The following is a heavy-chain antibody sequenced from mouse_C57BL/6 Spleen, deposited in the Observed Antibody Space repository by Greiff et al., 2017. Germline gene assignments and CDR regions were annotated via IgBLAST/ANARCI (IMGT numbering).Heavy chain of an antibody. D-gene: IGHD1-1*01. CDR2: IYPSDSET. V-gene: IGHV1-61*01. J-gene: IGHJ3*01. CDR3: ASNYYYYGSSTNGFAY. CDR1: GYTFTSYW. Sequence: QVQLQQPGAELVRPGSSVQLSCKASGYTFTSYWMDWVKQRPGQGLEWIGNIYPSDSETHYNQKFKDKATLTVYKSSSTASMQLSSLTSEDSAVYYCASNYYYYGSSTNGFAYWGQGTLVTVSA.